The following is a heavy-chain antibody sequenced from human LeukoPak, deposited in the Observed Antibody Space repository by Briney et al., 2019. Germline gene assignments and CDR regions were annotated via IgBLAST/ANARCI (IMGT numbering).Heavy chain of an antibody. CDR2: IAGSDTTT. J-gene: IGHJ4*02. D-gene: IGHD3-22*01. V-gene: IGHV3-48*03. CDR3: TTLGYHLDS. Sequence: GGSLRLSCLASGFAFSAYEMNWVRQAPGKGLEWVSYIAGSDTTTYYADSVKGRFTICRDNAKHSLYLQMNSLRAEDTALYYCTTLGYHLDSWGQGTLVTVSS. CDR1: GFAFSAYE.